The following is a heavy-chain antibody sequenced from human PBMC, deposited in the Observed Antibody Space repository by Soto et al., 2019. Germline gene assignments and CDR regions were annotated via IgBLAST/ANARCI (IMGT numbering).Heavy chain of an antibody. J-gene: IGHJ6*02. CDR2: ISAYNGDT. CDR3: ATTIGYSDYYYGMDV. V-gene: IGHV1-18*01. CDR1: GYTLTSYG. Sequence: QVQLVQSGAEVTKPGASVKVSCKASGYTLTSYGISWVRQAPGQGLEWMGWISAYNGDTNYAQSLQGRVTMTTDTSTTTVYMELRSLRSDDTAVYYCATTIGYSDYYYGMDVWGQGTTVTVSS. D-gene: IGHD5-12*01.